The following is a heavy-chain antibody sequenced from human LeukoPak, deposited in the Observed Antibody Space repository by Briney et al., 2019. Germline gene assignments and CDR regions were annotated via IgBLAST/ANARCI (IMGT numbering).Heavy chain of an antibody. J-gene: IGHJ4*02. CDR3: TTDVNYYDSSGYPGAVDY. Sequence: KTGGSLRLSCAASGFTFSNAWMSWVRQAPGKGLEWVGRIKSKTDGGTTDYAAPVKGRFTISRDDSKNTLYLQMNSLKTEDTAVYYCTTDVNYYDSSGYPGAVDYWGQGTLVTVSS. D-gene: IGHD3-22*01. CDR1: GFTFSNAW. CDR2: IKSKTDGGTT. V-gene: IGHV3-15*01.